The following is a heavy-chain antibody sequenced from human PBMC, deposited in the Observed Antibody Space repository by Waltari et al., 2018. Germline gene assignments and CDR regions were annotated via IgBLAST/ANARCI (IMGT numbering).Heavy chain of an antibody. CDR3: ARDWSGSGRGINY. J-gene: IGHJ4*02. CDR1: GFTFSNYW. Sequence: VESGGDLVQPGWSLRLSCTASGFTFSNYWMSWVRQAPGKGREWVANIKTDRIEYNCVDPVKGRSTISRDDAENALSLQLRTLGAEHTVRYYCARDWSGSGRGINYWGQGTLVTVSS. D-gene: IGHD3-3*01. V-gene: IGHV3-7*01. CDR2: IKTDRIEY.